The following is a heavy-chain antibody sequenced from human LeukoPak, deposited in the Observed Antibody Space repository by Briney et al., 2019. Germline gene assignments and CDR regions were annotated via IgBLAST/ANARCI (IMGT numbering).Heavy chain of an antibody. CDR1: GGSISSGGYY. CDR2: IYYSGRT. CDR3: ARHQTGPADY. Sequence: PSETLSLTCTVSGGSISSGGYYWSWIRQHPGKGLEGIGYIYYSGRTYYNPSLKSRVTISVDTSKNQFSLKLSFVTAADTAVYYCARHQTGPADYWGQGTLVTVSS. J-gene: IGHJ4*02. V-gene: IGHV4-31*03. D-gene: IGHD1-1*01.